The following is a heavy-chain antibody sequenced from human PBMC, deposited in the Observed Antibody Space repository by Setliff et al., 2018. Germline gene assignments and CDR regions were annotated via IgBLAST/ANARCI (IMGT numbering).Heavy chain of an antibody. Sequence: LRLSCAASGFTFSGSAIYWVRQASGKGLEWVGRIRSKADSYSTAYAVSVKGRFTISRDDSKNTAFLQVNSLKTEDTAVYYCATDRGWLDMFDYWGQGTQVTVSS. D-gene: IGHD6-19*01. CDR2: IRSKADSYST. V-gene: IGHV3-73*01. J-gene: IGHJ4*02. CDR1: GFTFSGSA. CDR3: ATDRGWLDMFDY.